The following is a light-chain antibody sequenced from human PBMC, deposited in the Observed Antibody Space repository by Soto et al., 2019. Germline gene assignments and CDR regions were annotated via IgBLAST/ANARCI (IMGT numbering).Light chain of an antibody. V-gene: IGKV3-15*01. CDR2: GAS. CDR1: QSVSSG. J-gene: IGKJ1*01. CDR3: LQYNNWWT. Sequence: DMVMTQSPATLSVSPGERATLSCRASQSVSSGLAWYQQKPGRSPRLLIYGASTRAIGIPARFSGSGSGTEFTLTISSLQSEDFAVYYCLQYNNWWTFGQGTKVDI.